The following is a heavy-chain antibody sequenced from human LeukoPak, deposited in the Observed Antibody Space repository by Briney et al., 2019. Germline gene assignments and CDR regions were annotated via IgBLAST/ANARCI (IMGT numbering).Heavy chain of an antibody. CDR3: AREAWFGNFITIDY. Sequence: GGSLRLSCAASGFTFTNYAMSWVRLAPGKGLEWVSAISTSGDSTYYADSVRGRFTTSRDNSKSTMHLQMNGLRAEDTALYYCAREAWFGNFITIDYWGRGILVTVSS. CDR2: ISTSGDST. V-gene: IGHV3-23*01. J-gene: IGHJ4*02. D-gene: IGHD3-10*01. CDR1: GFTFTNYA.